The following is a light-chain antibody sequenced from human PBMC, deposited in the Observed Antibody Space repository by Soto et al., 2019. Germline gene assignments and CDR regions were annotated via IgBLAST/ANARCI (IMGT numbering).Light chain of an antibody. CDR2: DAS. J-gene: IGKJ4*01. V-gene: IGKV3-15*01. CDR3: RQYHNWSPFT. CDR1: QSISRN. Sequence: EIVMTQSPATLSVSPGERATLSCRASQSISRNLAWYQQRPGQAPRLLISDASTRAPGIPARFSGSGSGTDFTLTISSLQPEDFAVYYCRQYHNWSPFTFGGGTKVEIK.